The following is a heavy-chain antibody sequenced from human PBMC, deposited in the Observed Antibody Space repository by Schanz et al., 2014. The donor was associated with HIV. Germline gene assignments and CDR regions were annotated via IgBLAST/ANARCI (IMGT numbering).Heavy chain of an antibody. V-gene: IGHV1-69*18. CDR1: GGTFTYFS. CDR3: ASQYSNYDSSRRYHWYFDL. Sequence: QVQLVQSGAEAKKPGSSVKVSCTAPGGTFTYFSISWVRQAPGQGLEWMGSITPLFGTPNYAQKFRDRVKITADESTSTVYLALSSLTFEDTAVYYCASQYSNYDSSRRYHWYFDLWGRGTLVTVSS. CDR2: ITPLFGTP. J-gene: IGHJ2*01. D-gene: IGHD4-4*01.